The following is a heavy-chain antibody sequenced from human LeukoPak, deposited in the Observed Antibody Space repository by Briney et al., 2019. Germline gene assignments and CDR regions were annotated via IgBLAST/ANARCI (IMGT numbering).Heavy chain of an antibody. CDR2: ISYDGYDK. Sequence: GGSLRLSCAASGFTFNDYVMYWVRQTPGKGLEWVTLISYDGYDKSYADSVRGRFTISRDNSKNTLYLQMNSLRAEDTAVYYCARGSVTTGPFGMDVWGQGTTVTVSS. V-gene: IGHV3-30*14. CDR1: GFTFNDYV. CDR3: ARGSVTTGPFGMDV. D-gene: IGHD5-18*01. J-gene: IGHJ6*02.